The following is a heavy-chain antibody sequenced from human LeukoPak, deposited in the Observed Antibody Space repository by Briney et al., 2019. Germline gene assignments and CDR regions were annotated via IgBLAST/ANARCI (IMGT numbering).Heavy chain of an antibody. CDR1: GVSISSGPYY. V-gene: IGHV4-61*02. CDR3: ARETNTVGAYEY. Sequence: SQTLSLTCTVSGVSISSGPYYWSWIRQPAGQELECIVRIYNSGITYYNPSLKSRVTTSMNTSKNEIFLNLSSVTAADTPGYYCARETNTVGAYEYWGQGILVTVSS. J-gene: IGHJ4*02. CDR2: IYNSGIT. D-gene: IGHD1-26*01.